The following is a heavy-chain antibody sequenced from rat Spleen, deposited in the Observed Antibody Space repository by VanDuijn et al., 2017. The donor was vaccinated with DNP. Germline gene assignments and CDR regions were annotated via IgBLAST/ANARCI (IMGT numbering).Heavy chain of an antibody. Sequence: EVQLVESGGGLVQPGNSLKLSCTASGFTFSDYAMAWVRQSLKKGLEWVAVIIYDGSNTHYRDSVKGRFTISRENAKNTLHLQMDSLRSEDTATYYCATVHYYDGTRFAYWGQGLMVTVSS. V-gene: IGHV5S10*01. D-gene: IGHD1-12*02. CDR2: IIYDGSNT. CDR3: ATVHYYDGTRFAY. J-gene: IGHJ2*01. CDR1: GFTFSDYA.